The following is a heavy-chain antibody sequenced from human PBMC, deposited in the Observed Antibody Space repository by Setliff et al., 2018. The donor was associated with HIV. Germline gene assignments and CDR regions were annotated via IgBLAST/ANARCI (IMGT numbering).Heavy chain of an antibody. V-gene: IGHV1-18*01. D-gene: IGHD6-19*01. Sequence: ASVKVSCKASGYTFTSYGISWVRQAPGQGLEWMGWISAYNGNTNYAQKLQGRVTMTTDTSTSTAYMELRSLRSDDTAVYYCARNLYSSGWSVGNSWFDPWGQGTLVTVSS. CDR2: ISAYNGNT. CDR3: ARNLYSSGWSVGNSWFDP. CDR1: GYTFTSYG. J-gene: IGHJ5*02.